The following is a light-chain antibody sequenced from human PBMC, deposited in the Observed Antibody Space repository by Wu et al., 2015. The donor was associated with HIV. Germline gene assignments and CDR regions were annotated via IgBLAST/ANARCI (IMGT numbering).Light chain of an antibody. CDR2: GAS. CDR1: QSVSSSY. V-gene: IGKV3-20*01. Sequence: EIVLTQSPGTLSLSPGERATLSCRASQSVSSSYLAWYQQKPGQASRLLIYGASSRATGIPDRFSGSGSGTDFTLTISRLEPEDFAVYYCQQYGXSPITFGQGTRLEIK. CDR3: QQYGXSPIT. J-gene: IGKJ5*01.